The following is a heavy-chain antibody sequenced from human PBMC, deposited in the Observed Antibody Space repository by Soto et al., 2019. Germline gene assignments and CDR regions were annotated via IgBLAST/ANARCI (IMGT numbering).Heavy chain of an antibody. CDR1: GDSVSSDSAT. J-gene: IGHJ2*01. V-gene: IGHV6-1*01. D-gene: IGHD6-19*01. CDR2: TYYRSKWYN. CDR3: ARDGSGFHWYFDL. Sequence: QVQLQQSGPGLVKPSQTLSLVCAISGDSVSSDSATWSWIRQSPSRGLEWLGRTYYRSKWYNDYAVSVKSRIAITPDTSKNQLSLHLNSVTHEDTALYFCARDGSGFHWYFDLWGRGTLVTVSS.